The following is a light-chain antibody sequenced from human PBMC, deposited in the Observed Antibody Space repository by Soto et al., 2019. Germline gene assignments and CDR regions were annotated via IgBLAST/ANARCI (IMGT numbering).Light chain of an antibody. V-gene: IGLV2-8*01. CDR3: SSYAGSNSFV. Sequence: QSALTQPPSASGSPGQSVTISCTGTSSDVGGYNYVSWYQQNPGKAPKLMIFEVSNRPSGVPDRFSGSKSGNTASLTVSGLQAEDEADYYRSSYAGSNSFVFGGGTKLTVL. CDR1: SSDVGGYNY. CDR2: EVS. J-gene: IGLJ2*01.